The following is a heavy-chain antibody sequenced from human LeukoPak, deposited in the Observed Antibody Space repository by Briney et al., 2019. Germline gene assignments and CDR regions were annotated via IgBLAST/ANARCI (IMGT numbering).Heavy chain of an antibody. CDR3: ATTPWGYSGSSIRPGHDY. J-gene: IGHJ4*02. CDR1: GGSISSSSYY. D-gene: IGHD6-6*01. V-gene: IGHV4-39*01. Sequence: SETLSLTCTVSGGSISSSSYYWGWIRQPPGKGLEWIGSTYYSGSTYYNPSLKSRATISVDRSKNQFSLKLSSVTAADTAVYYCATTPWGYSGSSIRPGHDYWGQGTLVTVSS. CDR2: TYYSGST.